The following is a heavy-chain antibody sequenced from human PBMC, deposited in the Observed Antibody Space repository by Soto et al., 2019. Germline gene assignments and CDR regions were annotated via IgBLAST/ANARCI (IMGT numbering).Heavy chain of an antibody. Sequence: LRLSCTVSGFTFSSHAMSWVRQAPGKGLEWVCAISGSAAGTHYADSVKGRFTISRDNSKNTLYLQMNSLRVEDTAVYYCAKSFVDSQVVIIPDHPFDYWGQGTPVTVSS. CDR2: ISGSAAGT. V-gene: IGHV3-23*01. CDR3: AKSFVDSQVVIIPDHPFDY. J-gene: IGHJ4*02. D-gene: IGHD2-21*01. CDR1: GFTFSSHA.